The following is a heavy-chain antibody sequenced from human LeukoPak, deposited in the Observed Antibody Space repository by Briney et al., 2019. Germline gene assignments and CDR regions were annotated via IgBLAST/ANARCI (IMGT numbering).Heavy chain of an antibody. V-gene: IGHV3-30*04. CDR2: ISYDGSNK. CDR1: GFTFSSYA. J-gene: IGHJ1*01. D-gene: IGHD4/OR15-4a*01. Sequence: GGSLRLSCAASGFTFSSYAMHWVRQAPGKGLEWVAVISYDGSNKYYADSVKGRFTISRDNSKNTLYLQMNSLRAEDTAVYYCAKIAAGASYFQHWGQGTLVIVSS. CDR3: AKIAAGASYFQH.